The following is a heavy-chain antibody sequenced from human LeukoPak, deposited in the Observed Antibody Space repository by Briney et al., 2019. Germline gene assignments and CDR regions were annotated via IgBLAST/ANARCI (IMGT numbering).Heavy chain of an antibody. D-gene: IGHD2-15*01. V-gene: IGHV3-30*02. J-gene: IGHJ4*02. Sequence: GGSLRLSCAASGFTFSSYGMHWVRRAPGKGLEWVAFIRYDGSNKYYADSVKGRLTISRDNSKNTLYLQMNSLRAEDTAVYYCAKDEAATLDYWGQGTLVTVSS. CDR3: AKDEAATLDY. CDR2: IRYDGSNK. CDR1: GFTFSSYG.